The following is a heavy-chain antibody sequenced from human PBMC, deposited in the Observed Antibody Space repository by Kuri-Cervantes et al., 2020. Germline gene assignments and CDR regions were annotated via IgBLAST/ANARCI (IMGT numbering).Heavy chain of an antibody. CDR3: ARDAYCSSITYLKNAFDI. CDR1: GYTFTGYY. D-gene: IGHD2-2*01. CDR2: INPNSGGT. V-gene: IGHV1-2*04. J-gene: IGHJ3*02. Sequence: ASVKVSCKASGYTFTGYYMHWVRQAPGQGLEWMGWINPNSGGTNYAQKFQGWVTMTRDTSISTAYMELSRLRSDDTAVYYCARDAYCSSITYLKNAFDIWGQGTMVTVSS.